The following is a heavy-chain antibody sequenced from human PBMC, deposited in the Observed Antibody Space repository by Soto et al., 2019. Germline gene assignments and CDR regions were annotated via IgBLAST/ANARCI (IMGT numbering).Heavy chain of an antibody. Sequence: QVQLQESGPGLVKPSQTLSLTCTVSGGSISSGGYYWSWIRQHPGKGLEWIGYIYYSGSTYYNPSLKSRVTISVDTSKNQFSLKLSSVTAADTAVYYCARDGMLGYCISTSCLSGMDVWGQGTTVTVSS. CDR3: ARDGMLGYCISTSCLSGMDV. J-gene: IGHJ6*02. CDR2: IYYSGST. CDR1: GGSISSGGYY. D-gene: IGHD2-2*01. V-gene: IGHV4-31*03.